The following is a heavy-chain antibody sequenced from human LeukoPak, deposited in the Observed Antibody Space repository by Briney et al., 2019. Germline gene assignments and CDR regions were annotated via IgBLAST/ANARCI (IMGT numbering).Heavy chain of an antibody. J-gene: IGHJ4*02. CDR1: GGSFSDYF. CDR2: INHGGGT. CDR3: ARHRAGYHLDW. Sequence: SETLSLTCAVYGGSFSDYFWNWIRQTPGKGLEWIGEINHGGGTNYNPSLKSRATISVDTSKKQFSLNLTSVTAADTAVYYCARHRAGYHLDWWGQGTLVTVSS. D-gene: IGHD3-9*01. V-gene: IGHV4-34*01.